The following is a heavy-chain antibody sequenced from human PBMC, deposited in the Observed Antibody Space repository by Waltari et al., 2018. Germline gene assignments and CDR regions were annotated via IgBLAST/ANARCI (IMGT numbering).Heavy chain of an antibody. CDR3: AKDPGGSYGAVDY. V-gene: IGHV3-30*02. Sequence: QVQLVESGGGVVQPGGSLRLSCAASGFTFSSYGMHWVRQAPGKGLEWVAFIRYDGSNKYYADSVKGRFTISRDNSKNTLYLQMNSLRAEDTAVYYCAKDPGGSYGAVDYWGQGTLVTVSS. J-gene: IGHJ4*02. CDR2: IRYDGSNK. D-gene: IGHD5-18*01. CDR1: GFTFSSYG.